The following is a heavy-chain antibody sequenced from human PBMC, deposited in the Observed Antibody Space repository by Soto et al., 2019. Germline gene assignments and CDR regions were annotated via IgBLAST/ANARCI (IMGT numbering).Heavy chain of an antibody. V-gene: IGHV3-30-3*01. CDR1: GFTFSSYA. J-gene: IGHJ4*02. CDR3: ATDLPN. CDR2: ISYDGNNK. Sequence: ESGGGVVQPGRSLRLSCAASGFTFSSYAMYWVRQAPGKGLEWVAVISYDGNNKYHADSVKGRFTISRDNSKNTLYLQLNSLRAEDTAVYYCATDLPNWGQGTPVTVSS.